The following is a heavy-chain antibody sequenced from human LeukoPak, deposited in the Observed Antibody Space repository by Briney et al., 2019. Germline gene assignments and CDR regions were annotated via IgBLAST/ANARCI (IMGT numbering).Heavy chain of an antibody. J-gene: IGHJ4*02. CDR1: GFTFSSYS. CDR3: AKGRTSGSSWPFDC. D-gene: IGHD6-13*01. CDR2: IKGSSDSI. Sequence: PGGSLRLSCAASGFTFSSYSMNWVRQAPGKGLEWISYIKGSSDSILYADSVKGRFTISRDNAKNSLFLQMNSLRAEDTAVYYCAKGRTSGSSWPFDCWGQGTLVTVSS. V-gene: IGHV3-48*04.